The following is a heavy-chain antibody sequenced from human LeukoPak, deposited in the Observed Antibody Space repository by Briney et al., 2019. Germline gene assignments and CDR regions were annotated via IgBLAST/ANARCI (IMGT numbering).Heavy chain of an antibody. D-gene: IGHD6-19*01. Sequence: PSETLSLTCTVSSGSINTYYWSWIRQPPGKGLEWIGYIYYSGSTNYNPSLKSRVSISVDTSENQFSLKLNSVTAADTAVYYCARRHSSGWYYFDYWGQGTLVTVSS. CDR3: ARRHSSGWYYFDY. CDR2: IYYSGST. CDR1: SGSINTYY. V-gene: IGHV4-59*08. J-gene: IGHJ4*02.